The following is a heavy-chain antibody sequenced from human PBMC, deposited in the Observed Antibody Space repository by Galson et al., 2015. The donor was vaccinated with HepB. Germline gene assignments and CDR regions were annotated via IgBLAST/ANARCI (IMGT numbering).Heavy chain of an antibody. CDR2: IWYDDSSQ. D-gene: IGHD2-2*01. V-gene: IGHV3-33*01. Sequence: SLRLSCAASGFTFSKYGMHWVRQAPGKGLEWVAVIWYDDSSQYYADSVKGRFTISRDNSKNTLYLQMNSLRAEDTAVYYCARPSAYCSSSACSGARPLHLYYYYGLNAWGQGTTVTVSS. CDR3: ARPSAYCSSSACSGARPLHLYYYYGLNA. CDR1: GFTFSKYG. J-gene: IGHJ6*02.